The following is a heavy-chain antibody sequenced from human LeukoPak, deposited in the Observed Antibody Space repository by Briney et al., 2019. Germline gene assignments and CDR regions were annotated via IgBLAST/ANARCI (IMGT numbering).Heavy chain of an antibody. CDR3: ARDRTRDGYNQGRVFDY. Sequence: GGSLRLSCAASGFTFSSYAMHWVRQAPGKGLEWVAVISYDGTNKYYADSVKGRFTISRDNSKNTLYLQMNSLRAEDTAVYYCARDRTRDGYNQGRVFDYWGQGTLVTVSS. CDR1: GFTFSSYA. J-gene: IGHJ4*02. CDR2: ISYDGTNK. V-gene: IGHV3-30-3*01. D-gene: IGHD5-24*01.